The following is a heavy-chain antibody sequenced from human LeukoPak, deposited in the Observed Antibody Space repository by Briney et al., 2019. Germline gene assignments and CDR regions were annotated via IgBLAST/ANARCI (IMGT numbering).Heavy chain of an antibody. CDR1: GGTFSSYA. CDR3: ARDLASGGYGY. V-gene: IGHV1-2*06. CDR2: INPNSGGT. Sequence: GASVKVSCKASGGTFSSYAISWVRQAPGQGLEWMGRINPNSGGTNYAQKFQGRVTMTRDTSISTAYMELSRLRSDDTAVYYCARDLASGGYGYWGQGTLVTVSS. J-gene: IGHJ4*02. D-gene: IGHD1-26*01.